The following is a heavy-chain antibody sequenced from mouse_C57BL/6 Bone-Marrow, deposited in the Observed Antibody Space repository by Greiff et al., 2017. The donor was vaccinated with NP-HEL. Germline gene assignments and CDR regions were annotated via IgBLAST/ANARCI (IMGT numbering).Heavy chain of an antibody. V-gene: IGHV5-4*01. CDR3: AREPYYGSSYYAMDY. D-gene: IGHD1-1*01. CDR1: GFTFSSYA. J-gene: IGHJ4*01. CDR2: ISDGGSYT. Sequence: DVKLVESGGGLVKPGGSLKLSCAASGFTFSSYAMSWVRQTPEKRLEWVATISDGGSYTYYPDNVKGRFTISRDNAKNNLYLQMSHLKSEDTAMYYCAREPYYGSSYYAMDYWGQGTSVTVSS.